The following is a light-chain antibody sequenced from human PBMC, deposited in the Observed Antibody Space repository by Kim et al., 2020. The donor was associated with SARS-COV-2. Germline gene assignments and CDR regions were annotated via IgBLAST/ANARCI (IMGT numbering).Light chain of an antibody. CDR3: QQYGTAPPT. J-gene: IGKJ1*01. Sequence: SPGERATLSCRASQSVSSRHLAWYQQKPGQAPRLLIYGTSSRATGIPDTFSGSGSGTDFTLTISRLEPEDFAVYHCQQYGTAPPTFGQGTKVDIK. V-gene: IGKV3-20*01. CDR2: GTS. CDR1: QSVSSRH.